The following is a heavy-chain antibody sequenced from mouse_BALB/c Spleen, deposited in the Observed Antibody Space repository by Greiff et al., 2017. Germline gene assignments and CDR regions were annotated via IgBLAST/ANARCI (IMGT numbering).Heavy chain of an antibody. J-gene: IGHJ3*01. Sequence: VQLQQSGAELVRPGALVKLSCKASGFNIKDYYMHWVKQRPEQGLEWIGWIDPENGNTIYDPKFQGKASITADTASNTAYMQLSSPTSEDSAVYYCARSKTARAATWFAYWGQGTLVTVSA. CDR2: IDPENGNT. D-gene: IGHD3-1*01. CDR1: GFNIKDYY. V-gene: IGHV14-1*02. CDR3: ARSKTARAATWFAY.